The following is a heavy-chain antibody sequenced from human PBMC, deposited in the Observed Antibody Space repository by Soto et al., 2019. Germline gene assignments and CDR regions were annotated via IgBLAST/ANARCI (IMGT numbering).Heavy chain of an antibody. CDR3: LRKGAARDYYYYYMDV. CDR1: GFTFSNAW. J-gene: IGHJ6*03. D-gene: IGHD6-6*01. V-gene: IGHV3-15*01. CDR2: IKSKTDGGTT. Sequence: GGSLRLSCAASGFTFSNAWMSWVRQAPGKGLEWVGRIKSKTDGGTTDYAAPVKGRFTISRDDSKNTLYLQMNSLKTEDTAVYYCLRKGAARDYYYYYMDVWGKGTTVTVSS.